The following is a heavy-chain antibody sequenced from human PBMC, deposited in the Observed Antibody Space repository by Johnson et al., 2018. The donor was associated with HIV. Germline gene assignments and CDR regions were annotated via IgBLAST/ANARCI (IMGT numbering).Heavy chain of an antibody. CDR3: AATYYYDSSGSRYPFDI. CDR2: TRYDGSNK. CDR1: GFTFDDYG. J-gene: IGHJ3*02. V-gene: IGHV3-30*02. D-gene: IGHD3-22*01. Sequence: QVQLVESGGGVVQLGRSLRLSCAASGFTFDDYGMTWVRQAPGKGLEWVAFTRYDGSNKYYADSVKGRFTISRDNSKNTLYLQMNSLRAEDTAVYYCAATYYYDSSGSRYPFDIWGQGTMVTVSS.